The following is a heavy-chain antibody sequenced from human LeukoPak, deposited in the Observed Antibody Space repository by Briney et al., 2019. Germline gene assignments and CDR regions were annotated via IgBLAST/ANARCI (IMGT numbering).Heavy chain of an antibody. CDR1: GFTFSSYA. CDR3: AKDKYYLDY. D-gene: IGHD6-6*01. CDR2: ISYDGSNK. V-gene: IGHV3-30-3*01. J-gene: IGHJ4*02. Sequence: GGSLRLSCAASGFTFSSYAMHWVRQAPGKGLEWVAVISYDGSNKYYADSVKGRFTISRDNSKNTLYLQMNSLRAEDTAAYYCAKDKYYLDYWGQGTLVTVSS.